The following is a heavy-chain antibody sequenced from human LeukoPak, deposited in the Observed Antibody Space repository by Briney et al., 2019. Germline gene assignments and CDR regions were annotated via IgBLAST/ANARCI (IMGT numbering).Heavy chain of an antibody. CDR3: AREGIAATADY. CDR2: IKQDGSEK. D-gene: IGHD6-13*01. CDR1: GFTFSSYW. J-gene: IGHJ4*02. V-gene: IGHV3-7*01. Sequence: GGSLRLSCAASGFTFSSYWMSWVRQAPGKGPEWVANIKQDGSEKYYVDSVKGRFTISRDNAKNSLYLQMNSLRAEDTAVYYCAREGIAATADYWGQGTLDTVSS.